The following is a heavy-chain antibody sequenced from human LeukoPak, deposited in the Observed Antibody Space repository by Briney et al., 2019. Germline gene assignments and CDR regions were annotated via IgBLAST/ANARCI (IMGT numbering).Heavy chain of an antibody. CDR2: INIDGSTT. CDR3: ARNSPGYCSGGSCSSYWYFDL. V-gene: IGHV3-74*01. Sequence: PGGSLRLSCAASGFTFSSYWMHWVRQAPGKGLVWVSRINIDGSTTNYADSVKGRFTISRDNAKNTLYLQMNSLRAEDTAVYYCARNSPGYCSGGSCSSYWYFDLWGRGTLVTVSS. D-gene: IGHD2-15*01. J-gene: IGHJ2*01. CDR1: GFTFSSYW.